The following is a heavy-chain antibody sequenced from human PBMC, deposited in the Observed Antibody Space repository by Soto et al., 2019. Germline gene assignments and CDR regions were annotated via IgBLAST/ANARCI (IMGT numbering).Heavy chain of an antibody. J-gene: IGHJ6*03. CDR1: GGSISNGGYY. CDR3: ARGGGGGGRFGELNYYMDV. CDR2: IYYSGST. Sequence: ASETLSLTCTVSGGSISNGGYYWSWIRQHPGKGLEWIGYIYYSGSTYYNPSLKSRVTISVDTSKNQFSLKLSSVTAADGALYYWARGGGGGGRFGELNYYMDVWGKGTTVTVSS. V-gene: IGHV4-31*03. D-gene: IGHD3-10*01.